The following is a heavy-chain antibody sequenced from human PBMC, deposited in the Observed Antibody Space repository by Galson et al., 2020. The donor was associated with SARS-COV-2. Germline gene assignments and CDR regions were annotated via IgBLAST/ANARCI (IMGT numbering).Heavy chain of an antibody. D-gene: IGHD1-1*01. CDR3: ARTGTPHYYCCCYMDV. J-gene: IGHJ6*03. V-gene: IGHV3-21*01. Sequence: GESLKISSVGSGFTFSNYTMNWLRQAPRKGLEWVSSITTSSTSINYANSVNSRFTISRDTANNSLFLQMNSLRVGDTALYFCARTGTPHYYCCCYMDVWGKGTTVTVSS. CDR2: ITTSSTSI. CDR1: GFTFSNYT.